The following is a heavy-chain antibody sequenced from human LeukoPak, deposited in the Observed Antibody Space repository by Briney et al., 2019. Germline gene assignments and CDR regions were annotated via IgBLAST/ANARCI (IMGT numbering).Heavy chain of an antibody. CDR1: GSTFSSYS. CDR2: ISSSSSYI. D-gene: IGHD5-12*01. V-gene: IGHV3-21*01. Sequence: GGSLRLSCEAPGSTFSSYSMNWVRQAPGKGLEWVSSISSSSSYISYADSVKGRFTISRDNAKNSLYLQMNSLRAEDTAVYYCARGSGYDGSFDYWGQGTLVTVSS. CDR3: ARGSGYDGSFDY. J-gene: IGHJ4*02.